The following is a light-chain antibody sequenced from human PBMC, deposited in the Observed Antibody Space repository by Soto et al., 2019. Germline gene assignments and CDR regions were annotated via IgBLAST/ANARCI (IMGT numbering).Light chain of an antibody. J-gene: IGLJ2*01. CDR3: HVWDSISDR. CDR1: NIGSKS. V-gene: IGLV3-21*02. CDR2: DDN. Sequence: SYELTQPPSVSVAPGRTASIICGGNNIGSKSVHWYQQKAGQAPVLVLYDDNDRPSGIPGRFSGSNSGNTATLTISRVEAGDEADYYCHVWDSISDRFGGGTKLTVL.